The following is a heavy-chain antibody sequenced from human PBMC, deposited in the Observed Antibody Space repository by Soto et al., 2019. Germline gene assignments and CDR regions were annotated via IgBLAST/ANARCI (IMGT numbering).Heavy chain of an antibody. CDR3: ARLATVTSNYYYYYMDV. V-gene: IGHV5-51*01. CDR1: GYSFTSYW. Sequence: GESLKISCKGSGYSFTSYWIGWVRQMPGKGLEWMGIIYPGDSDTRYSPYFQGQDTISADKSISTAYLQWSSLKASDTSIYFCARLATVTSNYYYYYMDVWGKGTTVTVSS. CDR2: IYPGDSDT. D-gene: IGHD4-17*01. J-gene: IGHJ6*03.